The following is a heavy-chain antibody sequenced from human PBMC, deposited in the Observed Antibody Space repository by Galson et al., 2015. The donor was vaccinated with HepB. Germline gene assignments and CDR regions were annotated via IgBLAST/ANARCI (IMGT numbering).Heavy chain of an antibody. J-gene: IGHJ6*02. CDR1: GYTFTSYA. Sequence: SVKVSCKASGYTFTSYAMNWVRQAPGQGLEWMGWINTNTGNPTYAQGFTGRFVFSLDTSVSTAYLQISSLKAEDTAVYYCARADIVVVPAALYYYYGMDVWGQGTTVTVSS. V-gene: IGHV7-4-1*02. D-gene: IGHD2-2*01. CDR3: ARADIVVVPAALYYYYGMDV. CDR2: INTNTGNP.